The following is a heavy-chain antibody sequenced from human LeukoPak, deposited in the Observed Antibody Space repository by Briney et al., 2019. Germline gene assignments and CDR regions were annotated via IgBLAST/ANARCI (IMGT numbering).Heavy chain of an antibody. CDR2: ISAYNGNT. J-gene: IGHJ3*02. D-gene: IGHD3-22*01. V-gene: IGHV1-18*01. Sequence: ASVKVSCKASGYTFTSYGISWVRQAPGQGLEWMGWISAYNGNTNYAQKLQGRVTMTTDTSTSTAYMELRSLRSDDTAVYYCARYYDSSGYYSWYDAFDIWGQGTMVTVSS. CDR1: GYTFTSYG. CDR3: ARYYDSSGYYSWYDAFDI.